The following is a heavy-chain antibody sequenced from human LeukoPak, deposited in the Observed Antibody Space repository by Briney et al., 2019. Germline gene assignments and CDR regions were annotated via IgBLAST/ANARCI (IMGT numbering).Heavy chain of an antibody. CDR2: IYTSGST. Sequence: SETLSLTCTVSGGSINSFYWSWIRQPAGKGLEWIGRIYTSGSTNYNPSLKSRVTMSVDTSKNQFSLKLSSVTAADTAVYYCASSVRGVTLSDYFDYWGQGTLVTVSS. J-gene: IGHJ4*02. D-gene: IGHD3-10*01. V-gene: IGHV4-4*07. CDR1: GGSINSFY. CDR3: ASSVRGVTLSDYFDY.